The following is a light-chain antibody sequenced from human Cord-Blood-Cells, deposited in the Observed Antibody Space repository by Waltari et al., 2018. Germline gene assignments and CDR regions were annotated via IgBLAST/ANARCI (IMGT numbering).Light chain of an antibody. CDR3: QQANSFPLT. V-gene: IGKV1-12*01. CDR1: QGISSW. Sequence: DIQMPPSPSSVSASVGDRVTITCRASQGISSWLAWYQQKPGKAPKLLIYAAYSLQSGVPARFSGSGSETDFTLSNSSLQREDFATFYCQQANSFPLTFGGGTKVEIK. J-gene: IGKJ4*01. CDR2: AAY.